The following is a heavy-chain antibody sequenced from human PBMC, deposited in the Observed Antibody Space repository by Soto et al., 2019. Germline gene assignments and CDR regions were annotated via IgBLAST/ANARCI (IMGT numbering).Heavy chain of an antibody. CDR2: INPSGGST. J-gene: IGHJ6*02. Sequence: GASVKVSCKASGGTFSSYTINWVRQAPGQGLEWMGIINPSGGSTSYAQKFQGRVTMTRDTSTSTVYMELSSLRSEDTAVYYCVTTVTTDYGMDVWGQGTTVTVSS. D-gene: IGHD4-17*01. CDR3: VTTVTTDYGMDV. CDR1: GGTFSSYT. V-gene: IGHV1-46*01.